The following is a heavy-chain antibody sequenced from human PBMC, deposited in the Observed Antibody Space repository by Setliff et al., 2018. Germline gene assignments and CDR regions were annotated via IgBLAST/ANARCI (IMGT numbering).Heavy chain of an antibody. V-gene: IGHV3-66*03. D-gene: IGHD1-7*01. CDR1: GFVVSNNE. Sequence: GGSLRLSCAASGFVVSNNEMSWVRQAPGKGLEWVSVTYSNGATNYADSVKGRFIISRDNSKNTLYLQMSSLRADDTAMYYCARDQFRNSGGLYSWGQGTLVTVSS. CDR2: TYSNGAT. CDR3: ARDQFRNSGGLYS. J-gene: IGHJ5*02.